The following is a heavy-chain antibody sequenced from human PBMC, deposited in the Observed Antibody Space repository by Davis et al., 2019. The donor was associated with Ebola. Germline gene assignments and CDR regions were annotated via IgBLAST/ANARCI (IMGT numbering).Heavy chain of an antibody. CDR2: INPSGGST. D-gene: IGHD3-3*01. CDR3: ARAQASEWPRAVLSIDY. J-gene: IGHJ4*02. Sequence: ASVKVSCKASGYTFTGYYIHWVRQAPGQGLEWMGIINPSGGSTSYAQKFQGRVTMTRDTSTSTVYMELSSLRSEDTAVYYCARAQASEWPRAVLSIDYWGQGTLVTVSS. V-gene: IGHV1-46*01. CDR1: GYTFTGYY.